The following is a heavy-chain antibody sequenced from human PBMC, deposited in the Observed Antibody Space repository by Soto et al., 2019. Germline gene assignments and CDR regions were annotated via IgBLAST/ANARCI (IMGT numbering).Heavy chain of an antibody. CDR3: AKLLLSGCSGGSCYHPGHFDY. Sequence: GGSLRLSCAASRFMFSSCDMQWVRQPPGEGLHWGAVISYDGSNKYYADSVKGRFTISRDNSKNTLYLQMNSLRAADTAVYYCAKLLLSGCSGGSCYHPGHFDYWGQGTLVTVSS. V-gene: IGHV3-30*18. D-gene: IGHD2-15*01. CDR1: RFMFSSCD. CDR2: ISYDGSNK. J-gene: IGHJ4*02.